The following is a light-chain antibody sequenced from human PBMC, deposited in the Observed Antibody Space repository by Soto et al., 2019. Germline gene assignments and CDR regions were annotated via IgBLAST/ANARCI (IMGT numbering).Light chain of an antibody. Sequence: QSALTQPASVSGSPGQSITISCTGTSSDVGSYNLVSWYQQHPGKVPKIMIYEASKRPSGDPNRFSGSKSGNTASLTISGLQAEDEADYYCCSYAGSSTWVFGTGTKVTVL. V-gene: IGLV2-23*01. J-gene: IGLJ1*01. CDR2: EAS. CDR1: SSDVGSYNL. CDR3: CSYAGSSTWV.